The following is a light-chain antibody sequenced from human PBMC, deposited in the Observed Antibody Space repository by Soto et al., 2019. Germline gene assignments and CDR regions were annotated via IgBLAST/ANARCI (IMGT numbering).Light chain of an antibody. V-gene: IGKV3-20*01. CDR1: QIVSSRY. CDR3: QQYGNSRWT. J-gene: IGKJ1*01. CDR2: GAS. Sequence: EIVLTQSPGTLSLSPGERATLSCRASQIVSSRYLAWYQQKPGQAPRLFISGASTRATGIPDRFSGSGSGTDFTVTISRLEPEDFAVYYCQQYGNSRWTFGQGTKVEIK.